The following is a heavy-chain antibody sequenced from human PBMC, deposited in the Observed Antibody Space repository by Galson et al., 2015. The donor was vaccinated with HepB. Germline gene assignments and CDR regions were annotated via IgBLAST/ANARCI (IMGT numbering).Heavy chain of an antibody. V-gene: IGHV5-51*03. CDR2: IYPGLSDV. CDR3: ARIDTFHYESKSNWFDP. Sequence: QSGAEVKKPGESLKLSCEGFGYTFTSYWIAWLRQMPGKGPEWMGIIYPGLSDVTYNPPFQGQVTISADKSVNTAYLQWSSPKASDTAMYYCARIDTFHYESKSNWFDPWGQGTLVTVSS. J-gene: IGHJ5*02. CDR1: GYTFTSYW. D-gene: IGHD3-22*01.